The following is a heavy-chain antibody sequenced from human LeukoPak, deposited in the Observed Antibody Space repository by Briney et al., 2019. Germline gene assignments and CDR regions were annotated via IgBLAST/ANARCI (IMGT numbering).Heavy chain of an antibody. Sequence: PGRSLRLSCVASGFNFSNYTRHWVRQAPGKGLEWVAVISYDGSRKYYADSVKGRFTVSIDNSKNTLYLQLKRLRVEPWSVLTLVVIIVDYWGQGTLVIVSP. D-gene: IGHD3-22*01. CDR3: VVIIVDY. J-gene: IGHJ4*02. V-gene: IGHV3-30*07. CDR1: GFNFSNYT. CDR2: ISYDGSRK.